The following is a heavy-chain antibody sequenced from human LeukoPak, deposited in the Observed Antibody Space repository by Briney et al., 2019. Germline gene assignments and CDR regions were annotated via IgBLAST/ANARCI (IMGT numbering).Heavy chain of an antibody. CDR3: AKDSAYYDILTGHTALGY. CDR2: ISGSGGST. V-gene: IGHV3-23*01. CDR1: GFTFSSYA. J-gene: IGHJ4*02. Sequence: GGSLRLSCAASGFTFSSYAMSWVRQAPGKGLEWVSAISGSGGSTYYADSVKGRFTISRDNSKNTLYLQMNSLRAEDTAVYYCAKDSAYYDILTGHTALGYWGQGTLVTVSS. D-gene: IGHD3-9*01.